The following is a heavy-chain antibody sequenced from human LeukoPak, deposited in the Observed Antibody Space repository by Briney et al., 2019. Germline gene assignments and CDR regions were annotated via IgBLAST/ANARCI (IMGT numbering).Heavy chain of an antibody. CDR1: GGSISSYY. Sequence: SETLSLTCTVSGGSISSYYWSWIRQPPGKGLEWIGYIYYSGSTNYNPSLKSRVTISVDTSKNQFSLKLSSVTAADTAVYYCARGQAAAGYYFDYWGQGTLVTVSS. J-gene: IGHJ4*02. CDR3: ARGQAAAGYYFDY. D-gene: IGHD6-13*01. CDR2: IYYSGST. V-gene: IGHV4-59*01.